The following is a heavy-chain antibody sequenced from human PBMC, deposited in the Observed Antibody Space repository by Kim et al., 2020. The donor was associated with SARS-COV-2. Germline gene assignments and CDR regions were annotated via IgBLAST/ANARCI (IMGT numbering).Heavy chain of an antibody. CDR2: IWNDGSHK. CDR1: GFTFSSHA. V-gene: IGHV3-30*02. Sequence: GGSLRLSCAASGFTFSSHAMHWVRQAPGKGLEWVALIWNDGSHKNYAESVKGRFTISRDNSNNRLYLEMSSLRTEDTAVYHCAKDIRIDSSGYFDLWGQG. CDR3: AKDIRIDSSGYFDL. J-gene: IGHJ5*02. D-gene: IGHD3-22*01.